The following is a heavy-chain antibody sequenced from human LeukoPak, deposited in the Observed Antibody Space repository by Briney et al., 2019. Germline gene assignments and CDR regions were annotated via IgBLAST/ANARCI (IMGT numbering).Heavy chain of an antibody. Sequence: SETLSLTCTVSGGSISSYYWGWIRQPPGKGLEWIGYIYYSGSTNYNPSLKSRVTISVDTSKNQFSLKLSSVTAADTAVYYCARGASGYCSSTSCLDFDYWGQGTLVTVPS. D-gene: IGHD2-2*01. J-gene: IGHJ4*02. CDR2: IYYSGST. V-gene: IGHV4-59*01. CDR1: GGSISSYY. CDR3: ARGASGYCSSTSCLDFDY.